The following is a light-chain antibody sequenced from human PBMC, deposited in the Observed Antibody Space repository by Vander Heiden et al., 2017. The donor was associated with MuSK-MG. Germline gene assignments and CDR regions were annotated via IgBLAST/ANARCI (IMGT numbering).Light chain of an antibody. CDR2: GAS. CDR1: QSVSRN. J-gene: IGKJ2*01. V-gene: IGKV3-15*01. CDR3: QQYNNWPLYT. Sequence: EIVMTQSPATLSVSPGERATLSCRARQSVSRNLAWYQQKPGQAPRLLIYGASTRATGIPARFSGSGSGTEFTLTISSLQSEDFAVYYCQQYNNWPLYTFGQGTKLEIK.